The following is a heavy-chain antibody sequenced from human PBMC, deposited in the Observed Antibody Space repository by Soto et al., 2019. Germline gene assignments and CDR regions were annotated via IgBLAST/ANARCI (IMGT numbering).Heavy chain of an antibody. CDR1: VGSISSSSYY. CDR3: ARLGEDYYDSSGRNAFDI. V-gene: IGHV4-39*01. D-gene: IGHD3-22*01. J-gene: IGHJ3*02. CDR2: IYYSGST. Sequence: QLQLQESGPGLVKPSETLSLTCTVSVGSISSSSYYWGWIRQPPGKGLEWIGSIYYSGSTYYNPSLKSRVTISVDTANNQFSLQLGSVTAADTAVYYCARLGEDYYDSSGRNAFDIWGQGTMVTVSS.